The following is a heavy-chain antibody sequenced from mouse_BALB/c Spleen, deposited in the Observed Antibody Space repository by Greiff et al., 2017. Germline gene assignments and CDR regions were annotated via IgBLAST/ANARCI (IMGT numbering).Heavy chain of an antibody. V-gene: IGHV1-7*01. CDR1: GYTFTSYW. CDR2: INPSTGYT. D-gene: IGHD1-1*01. J-gene: IGHJ2*01. Sequence: QVQLQQSGAELAKPGASVKMSCKASGYTFTSYWMHWVKQRPGQGLEWIGYINPSTGYTEYNQKFKDKATLTADKSSSTAYMQLSSLTSEDSAVYYCARFTTVVTGDYWGQGTTLTVSS. CDR3: ARFTTVVTGDY.